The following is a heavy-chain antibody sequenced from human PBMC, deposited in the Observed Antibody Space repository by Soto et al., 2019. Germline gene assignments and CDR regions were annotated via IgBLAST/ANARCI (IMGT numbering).Heavy chain of an antibody. Sequence: GGSLRLSCAASGFTFSNAWMSWVRQAPGKGLEWVGRIKSKTDGGTTDYAAPVKGRFTISRDDSKNTLYLQMNSLKTEDTAVYYCTTDPHLWGYQPPSDAFDIWGQGTMVTVSS. CDR3: TTDPHLWGYQPPSDAFDI. CDR2: IKSKTDGGTT. D-gene: IGHD3-16*01. J-gene: IGHJ3*02. V-gene: IGHV3-15*01. CDR1: GFTFSNAW.